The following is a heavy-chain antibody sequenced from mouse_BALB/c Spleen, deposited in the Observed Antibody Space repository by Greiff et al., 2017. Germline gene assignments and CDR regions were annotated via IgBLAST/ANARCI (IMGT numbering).Heavy chain of an antibody. CDR3: ARRLRSLDY. V-gene: IGHV14-1*02. CDR1: GFNIKDYY. CDR2: IDPENGNT. J-gene: IGHJ2*01. Sequence: VQLKQSGAELVRPGALVKLSCKASGFNIKDYYMHWVKQRPEQGLEWIGWIDPENGNTIYDPKFQGKASITADTSSNTAYLQLSSLTSEDTAVYYCARRLRSLDYWGQGTTLTVSS. D-gene: IGHD1-1*01.